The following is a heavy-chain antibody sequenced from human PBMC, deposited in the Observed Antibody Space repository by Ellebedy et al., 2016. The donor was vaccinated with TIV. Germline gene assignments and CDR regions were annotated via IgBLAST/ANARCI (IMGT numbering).Heavy chain of an antibody. CDR3: ATKGAVGGTNKRIYYYYAMDV. Sequence: GGSLRLSXVASGFTFNTCAMSWARQAPGKGLEWVSAISGSGGNTYYADSVKGRFTISRDNSRNTLYLQLSRLRAEDTAVYFCATKGAVGGTNKRIYYYYAMDVWGQGTTVTVSS. V-gene: IGHV3-23*01. CDR2: ISGSGGNT. J-gene: IGHJ6*02. D-gene: IGHD1-26*01. CDR1: GFTFNTCA.